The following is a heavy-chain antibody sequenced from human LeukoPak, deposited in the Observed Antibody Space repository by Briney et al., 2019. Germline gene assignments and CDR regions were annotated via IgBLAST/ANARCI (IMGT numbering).Heavy chain of an antibody. CDR2: ISGSGGST. CDR3: AKDRLRWPYYFDY. J-gene: IGHJ4*02. V-gene: IGHV3-23*01. Sequence: GGSLRLSCAASGFTFSSYAMSWVRQAPGKGLEWVSAISGSGGSTYYADSVKGRFTISRDNSKNTLYLQMNSLRAEGTAVYYCAKDRLRWPYYFDYWGQGTLVTVSS. CDR1: GFTFSSYA. D-gene: IGHD4-23*01.